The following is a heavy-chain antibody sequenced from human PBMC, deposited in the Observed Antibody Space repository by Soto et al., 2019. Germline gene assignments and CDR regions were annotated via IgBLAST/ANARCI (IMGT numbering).Heavy chain of an antibody. J-gene: IGHJ4*02. Sequence: QVQLQESGPGLVKPSQTLSLTCTVSGGSISSGGYYWSWIRQHPGKGLEWIGYIYYSGSTYYNPSLKSRVTISVVTSKNQFSLKLSSVTAADTAVYYCARAGYCSGGSCYRFDYWGQGTLVTVSS. CDR2: IYYSGST. D-gene: IGHD2-15*01. V-gene: IGHV4-31*03. CDR3: ARAGYCSGGSCYRFDY. CDR1: GGSISSGGYY.